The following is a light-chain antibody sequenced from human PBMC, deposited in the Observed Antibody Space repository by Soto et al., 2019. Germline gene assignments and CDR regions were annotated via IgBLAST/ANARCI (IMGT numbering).Light chain of an antibody. CDR2: SNN. CDR3: AAWDASLSGYV. V-gene: IGLV1-47*02. Sequence: QSALTQLPSGSGTPGQRVTISCSGSSSNTGSNYVYWYQQLPGTAPNLLIYSNNQRPSGVPGRFSGSTSGTSASLAISALRSEDEADYYCAAWDASLSGYVFGTGTKVTVL. J-gene: IGLJ1*01. CDR1: SSNTGSNY.